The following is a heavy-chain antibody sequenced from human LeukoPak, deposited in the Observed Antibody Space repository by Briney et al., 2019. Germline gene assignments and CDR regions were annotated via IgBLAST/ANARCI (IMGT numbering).Heavy chain of an antibody. CDR1: GFTFSSYS. V-gene: IGHV3-23*01. D-gene: IGHD2-21*02. Sequence: GGSLRLSCAASGFTFSSYSMSWVRQAPGKGLEWVSAISRGGDNTYYADSVKGRFTISRDNSKNTLYLQMNSLRAEDTAVYYCAKDTTANCGGDCYGLYYFDYWGQGTLVTVSS. J-gene: IGHJ4*02. CDR2: ISRGGDNT. CDR3: AKDTTANCGGDCYGLYYFDY.